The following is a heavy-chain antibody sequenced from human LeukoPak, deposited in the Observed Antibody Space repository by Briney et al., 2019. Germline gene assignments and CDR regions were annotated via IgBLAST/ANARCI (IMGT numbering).Heavy chain of an antibody. V-gene: IGHV4-30-4*01. Sequence: SQTLSLTCTVSGGSISSGDYYWSWIRQPPGKGLEWIGYIYYSGSTYYNPSLKSRVTISVDTSKNQFSLKLSSVTAADTAVYYCAREIPYSGSPGGFDPWGQGTLVTVSS. CDR3: AREIPYSGSPGGFDP. D-gene: IGHD1-26*01. CDR2: IYYSGST. J-gene: IGHJ5*02. CDR1: GGSISSGDYY.